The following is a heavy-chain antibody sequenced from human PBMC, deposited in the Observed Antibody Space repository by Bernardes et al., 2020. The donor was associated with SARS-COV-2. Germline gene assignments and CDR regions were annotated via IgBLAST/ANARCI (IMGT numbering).Heavy chain of an antibody. Sequence: ASVKVSCKASGYTFTSYAMHWVRQAPGQRLEWMGWINAGNGNTKYSQKFQGRVTITRDTSASTAYMELSSLRSEDTAVYYCARDQVVYGRYYYGMDVWGQGTTVTVSS. V-gene: IGHV1-3*01. J-gene: IGHJ6*02. D-gene: IGHD2-8*01. CDR2: INAGNGNT. CDR1: GYTFTSYA. CDR3: ARDQVVYGRYYYGMDV.